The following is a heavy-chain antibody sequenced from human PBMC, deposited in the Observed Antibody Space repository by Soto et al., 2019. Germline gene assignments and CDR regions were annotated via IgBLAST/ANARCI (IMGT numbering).Heavy chain of an antibody. CDR3: ARDSNNRLYGMDV. Sequence: EVQLVESGGGLVKPGGSLRLSCAASGFTFSSYSINWVRQAPGKGLEWVSSISSSGDYIYYADSVKGRFTISRDNAKNSLFLQMNSLTAEDTAVYYCARDSNNRLYGMDVWGQGTTVTVSS. J-gene: IGHJ6*02. CDR2: ISSSGDYI. V-gene: IGHV3-21*01. D-gene: IGHD4-4*01. CDR1: GFTFSSYS.